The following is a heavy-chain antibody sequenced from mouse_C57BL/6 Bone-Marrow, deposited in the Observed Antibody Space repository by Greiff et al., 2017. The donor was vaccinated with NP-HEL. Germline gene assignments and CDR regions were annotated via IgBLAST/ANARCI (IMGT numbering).Heavy chain of an antibody. D-gene: IGHD1-1*01. CDR1: GFNIKDYY. V-gene: IGHV14-1*01. CDR3: TTRYYGSSYVGWYFDV. CDR2: IAPEDGDT. J-gene: IGHJ1*03. Sequence: EVQLQQSGAELVRPGASVKLSCTASGFNIKDYYMHWVKQRPEQGLEWIGRIAPEDGDTEYAPKFPGKATMTADTSSNTAYLQLSSLTSEDTAVYYCTTRYYGSSYVGWYFDVWGTGTTVTVSS.